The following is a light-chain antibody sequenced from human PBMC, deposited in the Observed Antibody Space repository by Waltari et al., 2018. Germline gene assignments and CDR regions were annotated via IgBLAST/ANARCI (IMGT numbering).Light chain of an antibody. J-gene: IGKJ1*01. Sequence: DIQMTQSPSSLSASVGDRVTITCRASQSISTYLNWYQQKPGKAPNLLIYAASSLQGGVPSRFSVSGSGTDFTLIISSLQPEYFASYYCQQSYNTPPTFGQGTKVEIK. V-gene: IGKV1-39*01. CDR2: AAS. CDR1: QSISTY. CDR3: QQSYNTPPT.